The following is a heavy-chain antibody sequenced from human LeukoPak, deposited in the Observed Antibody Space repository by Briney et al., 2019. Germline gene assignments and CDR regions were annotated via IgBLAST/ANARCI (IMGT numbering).Heavy chain of an antibody. V-gene: IGHV4-59*08. Sequence: SETLSLICTVSGGSISSYYWSWIRQPPGKGLEWIGYIAYTGSTNYNPSLKSRVTISVDTSKNQLSLKLSSVTVADTAVYYCAGRVGDSAFDIWGPGTMVTVSS. CDR1: GGSISSYY. CDR3: AGRVGDSAFDI. J-gene: IGHJ3*02. CDR2: IAYTGST. D-gene: IGHD1-26*01.